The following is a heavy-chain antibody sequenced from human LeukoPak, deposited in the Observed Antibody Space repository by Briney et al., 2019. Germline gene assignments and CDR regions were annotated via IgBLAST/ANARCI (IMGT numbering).Heavy chain of an antibody. CDR1: GYTFTGYY. CDR3: ARDRTTVTTGYYGMDV. V-gene: IGHV1-2*02. CDR2: INPNTGVT. D-gene: IGHD4-17*01. Sequence: ASVKASCKASGYTFTGYYMHWVRQAPGQGLEWMGWINPNTGVTNYAQKFQGRVTLTRDTSIITAYMELTRLRSDDTAMYYCARDRTTVTTGYYGMDVWGQGTTLTVSS. J-gene: IGHJ6*02.